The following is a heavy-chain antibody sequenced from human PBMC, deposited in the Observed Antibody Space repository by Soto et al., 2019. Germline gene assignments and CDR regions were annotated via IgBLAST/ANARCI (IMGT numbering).Heavy chain of an antibody. D-gene: IGHD4-17*01. CDR2: IIPILGIA. J-gene: IGHJ6*03. CDR3: GQGIGDGYYYMCV. Sequence: QVQLVHSGAEVKKPGSSVKVSCKASGGTFSSYTISWVRQAPGQGLEWMGRIIPILGIANYAQKFQGRVTFTPDKATSTAYLALSRVRSEATAVYYWGQGIGDGYYYMCVCGKRHTVTVAS. CDR1: GGTFSSYT. V-gene: IGHV1-69*02.